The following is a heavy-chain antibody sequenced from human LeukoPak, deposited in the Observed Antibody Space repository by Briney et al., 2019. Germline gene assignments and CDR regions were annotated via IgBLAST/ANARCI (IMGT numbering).Heavy chain of an antibody. Sequence: SETLSLTCTVSTGSISSYYWSWIRQPPGKGLEWIGYIYNSGITNYNPSLKSRVTILVDTSKNQFSLNLSSVTAADTAVYYCARSALDTSGTYYNPQPFEYWGQGTLVIVSS. CDR1: TGSISSYY. V-gene: IGHV4-59*08. CDR2: IYNSGIT. D-gene: IGHD3-10*01. J-gene: IGHJ4*02. CDR3: ARSALDTSGTYYNPQPFEY.